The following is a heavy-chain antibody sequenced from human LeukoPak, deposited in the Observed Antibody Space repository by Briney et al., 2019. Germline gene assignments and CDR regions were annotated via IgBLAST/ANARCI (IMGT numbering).Heavy chain of an antibody. CDR3: ARGKYYFDY. Sequence: AGGSLRLSCAASGFTFSDYYMSWIRQAPGKGLEWVANIKEDGSEKYYVDSVKGRFTISRDNAKNSLFLQLDSLRAEDTAVYYCARGKYYFDYWGQGTLVTVSS. CDR2: IKEDGSEK. V-gene: IGHV3-7*05. CDR1: GFTFSDYY. J-gene: IGHJ4*02.